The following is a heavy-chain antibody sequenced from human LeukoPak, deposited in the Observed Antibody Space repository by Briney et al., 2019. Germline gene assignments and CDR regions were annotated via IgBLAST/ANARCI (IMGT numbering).Heavy chain of an antibody. CDR3: ARDVNGIAVAFDY. J-gene: IGHJ4*02. CDR2: IYYSGST. CDR1: GGSISSSSYY. V-gene: IGHV4-39*07. Sequence: SETLSLTCTVSGGSISSSSYYWGWIRQPPGKGLEWIGSIYYSGSTYYNPSLKSRVTISVDTSKSQFSLKLSSVTAADTAVYYCARDVNGIAVAFDYWGQGTLVTASS. D-gene: IGHD6-19*01.